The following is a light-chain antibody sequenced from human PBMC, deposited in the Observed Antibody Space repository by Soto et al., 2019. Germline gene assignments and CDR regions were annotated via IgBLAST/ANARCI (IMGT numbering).Light chain of an antibody. Sequence: EIVLTQSPATLSLSPGERVTLSCRASQSIRTYLAWYQQKPGQAPRLLIYDASNRATGIPARFSGSGSGTDFTLTISRLEPEDFAIYYCQQRISLPPSFTFGPGTKVDFK. CDR1: QSIRTY. CDR3: QQRISLPPSFT. V-gene: IGKV3-11*01. J-gene: IGKJ3*01. CDR2: DAS.